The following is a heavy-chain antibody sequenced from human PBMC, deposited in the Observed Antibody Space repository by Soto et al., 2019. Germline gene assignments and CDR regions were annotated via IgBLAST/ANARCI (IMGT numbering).Heavy chain of an antibody. D-gene: IGHD2-15*01. Sequence: QVQLQESGPGLVKPSQTLSLTCTVSGGSISSGGYYWSWIRQHPGKGLEWIGYIYYSGSTYYNPSLKSRVTISVDTSKNQFSLKLSSVTAADTAVYYCARGLKNYCSGGSCYSGWFDPWGQGTLVTVSS. V-gene: IGHV4-31*03. J-gene: IGHJ5*02. CDR1: GGSISSGGYY. CDR3: ARGLKNYCSGGSCYSGWFDP. CDR2: IYYSGST.